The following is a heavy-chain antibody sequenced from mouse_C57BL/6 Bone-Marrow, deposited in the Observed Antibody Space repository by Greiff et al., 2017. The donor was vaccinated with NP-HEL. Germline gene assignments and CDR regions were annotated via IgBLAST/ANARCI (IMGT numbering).Heavy chain of an antibody. D-gene: IGHD1-1*01. Sequence: EVQLVESGPELVKPGASVKMSCKASGYTFTDYNMHWVKQSHGKSLEWIGYINPNNGGTSYNQKFKGKATLTVNKSSSTAYMELRSLTSEDSAVYYCADYYGSSYGFAYWGQGTLVTVSA. V-gene: IGHV1-22*01. J-gene: IGHJ3*01. CDR3: ADYYGSSYGFAY. CDR2: INPNNGGT. CDR1: GYTFTDYN.